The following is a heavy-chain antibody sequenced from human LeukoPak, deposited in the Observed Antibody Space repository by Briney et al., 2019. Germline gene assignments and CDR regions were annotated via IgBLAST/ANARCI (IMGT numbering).Heavy chain of an antibody. Sequence: GSVKVSCKASGYTFTGYYMHWVRQAPGQGLEWMGIINPSGGSTSYAQKFQGRVTMTRDTSTSTVYMELSSLRSEVTAVYYCARDLPPSYGDYDGWFDPWGQGTLVTVSS. CDR3: ARDLPPSYGDYDGWFDP. J-gene: IGHJ5*02. V-gene: IGHV1-46*01. D-gene: IGHD4-17*01. CDR1: GYTFTGYY. CDR2: INPSGGST.